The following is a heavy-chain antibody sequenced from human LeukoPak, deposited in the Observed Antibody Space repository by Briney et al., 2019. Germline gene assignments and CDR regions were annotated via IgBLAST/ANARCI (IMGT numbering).Heavy chain of an antibody. V-gene: IGHV1-18*01. CDR2: ISAYNGNT. CDR1: GYTFTSYG. Sequence: EASVKVSCKASGYTFTSYGISWVRQAPGQGLEWMGWISAYNGNTNYAQKLQGRVTMTTDTSTSTAYMELRSLRSDDTAVYYCARDGVVVGSPRNYYMDVWGKGTTVTVSS. D-gene: IGHD3-3*01. CDR3: ARDGVVVGSPRNYYMDV. J-gene: IGHJ6*03.